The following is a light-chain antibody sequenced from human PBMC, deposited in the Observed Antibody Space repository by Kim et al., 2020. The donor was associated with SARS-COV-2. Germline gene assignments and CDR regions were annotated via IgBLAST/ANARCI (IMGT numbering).Light chain of an antibody. Sequence: ASVGDRVTITCRASQSISNYLNWYQQQPGKAPKLLIYSASSLQSGVPSRFSGSGSRTDFTLTISSLQPEDFATYYCQQSYSLPLTFGGGTKVDIK. J-gene: IGKJ4*01. V-gene: IGKV1-39*01. CDR3: QQSYSLPLT. CDR2: SAS. CDR1: QSISNY.